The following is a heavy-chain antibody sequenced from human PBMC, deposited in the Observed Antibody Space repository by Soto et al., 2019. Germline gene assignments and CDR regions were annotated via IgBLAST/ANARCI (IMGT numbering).Heavy chain of an antibody. CDR1: GFTFSTFW. V-gene: IGHV3-74*01. D-gene: IGHD3-10*01. J-gene: IGHJ4*02. CDR3: AKRGVDTFGLSY. CDR2: FNTDGSSK. Sequence: EVQLVESGGGLVQPGGSLRLSCAVSGFTFSTFWMHWVRKPQGEGLVWVSRFNTDGSSKSYADSVKGRFTISRDNAKNTLYLQMNSLRVEDTAMYYCAKRGVDTFGLSYWGQGTLVTVSS.